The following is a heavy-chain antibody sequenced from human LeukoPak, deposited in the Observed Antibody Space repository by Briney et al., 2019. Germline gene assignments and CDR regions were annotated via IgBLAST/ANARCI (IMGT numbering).Heavy chain of an antibody. Sequence: GGSLRLSCAASGFTLSNYDMNWVRQAPGKGLEWVSSISTSSRYIYYKDSVRGRFTISRDDAKNSLYLEMNSLRAEDTAVYYCARADCSSSTCYLRRSWFDPWGQGTLFTVSS. CDR3: ARADCSSSTCYLRRSWFDP. D-gene: IGHD2-2*01. V-gene: IGHV3-21*01. CDR2: ISTSSRYI. J-gene: IGHJ5*02. CDR1: GFTLSNYD.